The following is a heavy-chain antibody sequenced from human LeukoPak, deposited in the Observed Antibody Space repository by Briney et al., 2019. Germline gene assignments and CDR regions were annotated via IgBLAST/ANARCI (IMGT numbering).Heavy chain of an antibody. D-gene: IGHD7-27*01. V-gene: IGHV6-1*01. CDR2: TYYRSEWFT. J-gene: IGHJ4*02. CDR1: GDSVSNKSAA. CDR3: ARDARATGDHFDF. Sequence: PSETLSLTCAIFGDSVSNKSAAWTWIRQTPSRGLEWLGRTYYRSEWFTEYAVSVKSRITINPDTSKNQFSLHMNSVTPEDTALYYCARDARATGDHFDFWGQGTLVTVSS.